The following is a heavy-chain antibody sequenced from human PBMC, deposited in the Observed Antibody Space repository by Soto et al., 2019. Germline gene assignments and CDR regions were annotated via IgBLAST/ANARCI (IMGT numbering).Heavy chain of an antibody. CDR3: AKDQRYASSDCDY. Sequence: EVQLLESGGGLVQPGGSLTLSCAASGFTFSTYAMNWVRQAPGKGLEWVSGISGSGGTTFYADSVKGRFTISRDNSKNTLYLQMNSLRDEDTAVYYCAKDQRYASSDCDYWGQGTLVTVSS. D-gene: IGHD6-13*01. V-gene: IGHV3-23*01. CDR2: ISGSGGTT. CDR1: GFTFSTYA. J-gene: IGHJ4*02.